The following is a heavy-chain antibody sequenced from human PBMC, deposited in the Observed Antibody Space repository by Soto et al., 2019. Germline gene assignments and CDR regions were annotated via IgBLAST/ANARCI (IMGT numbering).Heavy chain of an antibody. V-gene: IGHV4-39*02. CDR1: GGSISSSNYY. Sequence: PSETLSLTCSVSGGSISSSNYYWGWIRQPPGKGLEWIRSRSYSGSTFYNPSLRSRVSMSVDSYKNHFSLNLSSVAAAVTAVYNCSTHVPDTTTRTYSVDSWGQGTLVTVTS. J-gene: IGHJ4*02. CDR2: RSYSGST. D-gene: IGHD5-18*01. CDR3: STHVPDTTTRTYSVDS.